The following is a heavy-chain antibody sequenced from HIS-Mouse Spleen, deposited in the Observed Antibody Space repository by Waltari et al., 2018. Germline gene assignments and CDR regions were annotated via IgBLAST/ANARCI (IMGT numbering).Heavy chain of an antibody. CDR3: ARVEYSYGFDY. V-gene: IGHV3-66*01. CDR2: IYSGGST. J-gene: IGHJ4*02. CDR1: GFAVSSNY. D-gene: IGHD5-18*01. Sequence: EVQLVESGGGLFQPGGSLRLSCAASGFAVSSNYMSWVRQAPGKGLECVSVIYSGGSTYYADAVKGRFTISRDNSKNTLYLQMNSLRAEDTAVYYCARVEYSYGFDYWGQGTLVTVSS.